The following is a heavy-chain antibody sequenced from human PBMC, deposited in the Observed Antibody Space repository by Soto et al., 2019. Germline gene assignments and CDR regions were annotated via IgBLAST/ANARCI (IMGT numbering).Heavy chain of an antibody. CDR2: IKSKTDGGTT. J-gene: IGHJ4*02. D-gene: IGHD6-13*01. V-gene: IGHV3-15*01. CDR3: TTEGGIAAAGTYY. Sequence: GGSLRLSCAASGFTFSNAWMSWVRQAPGKGLEWVGRIKSKTDGGTTDYAAPVKGRFTISRDESKNTLYLQMNSLKTEDTAVYYCTTEGGIAAAGTYYWGQGTLVTVSS. CDR1: GFTFSNAW.